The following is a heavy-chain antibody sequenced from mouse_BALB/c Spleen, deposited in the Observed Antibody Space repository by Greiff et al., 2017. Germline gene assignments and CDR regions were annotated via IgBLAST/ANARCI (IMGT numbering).Heavy chain of an antibody. CDR1: GFSLTSYG. Sequence: QVQLKESGPGLVAPSQSLSITCTVSGFSLTSYGVHWVRQSPGKGLEWLGVIWSGGSTDYNAAFISRLSISKDNSKSQVFFKMNSLQANDTAIYYCARIITTVDAMDYWGQGTSVTVSS. V-gene: IGHV2-2*02. CDR2: IWSGGST. J-gene: IGHJ4*01. D-gene: IGHD1-1*01. CDR3: ARIITTVDAMDY.